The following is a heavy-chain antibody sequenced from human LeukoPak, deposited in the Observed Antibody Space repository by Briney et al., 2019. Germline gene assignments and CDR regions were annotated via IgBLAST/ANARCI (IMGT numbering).Heavy chain of an antibody. Sequence: PGGSLRLSCAASGFTVSSNYRSWGRQAPGKGREWVSVIYSGGSTYYADSVKGRFTISRDNSKNTLYLQTNSLRAEDTAVYYCARVRYRSGCYAHFDYWGQGTLVTVSS. CDR3: ARVRYRSGCYAHFDY. J-gene: IGHJ4*02. D-gene: IGHD6-19*01. CDR2: IYSGGST. CDR1: GFTVSSNY. V-gene: IGHV3-53*01.